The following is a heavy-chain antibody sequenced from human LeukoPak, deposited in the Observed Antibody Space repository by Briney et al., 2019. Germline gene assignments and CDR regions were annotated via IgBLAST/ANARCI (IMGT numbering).Heavy chain of an antibody. D-gene: IGHD3-3*01. CDR3: ARGPWYDFWSGYPPTSYYMDV. Sequence: SETLSLTCTVSGGSISSGSYYWSWIRQPAGKGLEWIGRIYTSGSTNYNPSLKSRVTISVDTSKNQFSLKLSSVTAADTAVYYCARGPWYDFWSGYPPTSYYMDVWGKGTTVTVSS. CDR2: IYTSGST. CDR1: GGSISSGSYY. J-gene: IGHJ6*03. V-gene: IGHV4-61*02.